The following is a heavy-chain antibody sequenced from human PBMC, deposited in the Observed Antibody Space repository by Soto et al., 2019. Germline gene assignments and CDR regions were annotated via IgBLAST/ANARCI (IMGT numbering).Heavy chain of an antibody. Sequence: EVQLVESGGGLVQHGGSLRLSCAASGFTFSSYEMNWVRQAPGKGLEWVSYISSSGSTIYYADSVKGRFTISRDNAKNSLYLQMNSLRAEDTAVYYCARAGKEQWGGVWGQGTLVTVSS. D-gene: IGHD6-19*01. J-gene: IGHJ4*02. CDR2: ISSSGSTI. V-gene: IGHV3-48*03. CDR1: GFTFSSYE. CDR3: ARAGKEQWGGV.